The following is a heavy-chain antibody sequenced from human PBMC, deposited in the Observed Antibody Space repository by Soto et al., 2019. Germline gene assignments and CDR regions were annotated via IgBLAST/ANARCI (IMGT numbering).Heavy chain of an antibody. CDR2: ISAYNGNT. CDR1: GYTFTSYG. D-gene: IGHD6-19*01. Sequence: GASVKVSCKASGYTFTSYGISWVRQAPGQGLEWMGWISAYNGNTNYAQKLQGRVTMTTDTSTSTAYMELRSLRSDDTAVYYCARDGGVGQWLVQGYYYYYMDVWGKGTTVTVSS. V-gene: IGHV1-18*01. J-gene: IGHJ6*03. CDR3: ARDGGVGQWLVQGYYYYYMDV.